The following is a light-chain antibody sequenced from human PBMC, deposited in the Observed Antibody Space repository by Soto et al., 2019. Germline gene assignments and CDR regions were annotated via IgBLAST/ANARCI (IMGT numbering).Light chain of an antibody. Sequence: EIVLTQSPATLSLSPGERATLSCSASQSVSSYLAWYQQKPGQAPRLLIYDASNRATGIPARFSGSGSGTVFTLTISSLEPEDFAVYYCQQRSNWPPVFTFGPGTKVDIK. CDR3: QQRSNWPPVFT. V-gene: IGKV3-11*01. CDR2: DAS. CDR1: QSVSSY. J-gene: IGKJ3*01.